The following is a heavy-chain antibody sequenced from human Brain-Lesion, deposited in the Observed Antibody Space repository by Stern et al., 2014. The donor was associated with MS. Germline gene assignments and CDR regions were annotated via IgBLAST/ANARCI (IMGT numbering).Heavy chain of an antibody. D-gene: IGHD3-9*01. CDR2: IYRSGST. CDR3: ARGNYDVLTDNGGHGFDI. Sequence: VQLVESGPGLVKPSQTLSLTCPVSGGSISSGNYYWSWIRQPAGEGLEWIGRIYRSGSTQYNPPLKSRFTIAAATSTNQFSRSLSSVTAADTAVYYCARGNYDVLTDNGGHGFDIWGQGTMVTVSS. V-gene: IGHV4-61*02. CDR1: GGSISSGNYY. J-gene: IGHJ3*02.